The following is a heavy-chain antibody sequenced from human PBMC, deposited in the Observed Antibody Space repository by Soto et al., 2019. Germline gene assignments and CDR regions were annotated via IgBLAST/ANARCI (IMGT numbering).Heavy chain of an antibody. CDR3: ARDPSITMVRGVINYYYYGMDV. CDR1: GYTFTSYC. V-gene: IGHV1-18*04. CDR2: ISAYNGNT. Sequence: GASVKVSCKASGYTFTSYCISWVRQPPGQGLEWMGWISAYNGNTNYAQKLQGRVTMTTDTATSTAYMELRSLRSDDTAVYYCARDPSITMVRGVINYYYYGMDVWGQGTTVTVSS. J-gene: IGHJ6*02. D-gene: IGHD3-10*01.